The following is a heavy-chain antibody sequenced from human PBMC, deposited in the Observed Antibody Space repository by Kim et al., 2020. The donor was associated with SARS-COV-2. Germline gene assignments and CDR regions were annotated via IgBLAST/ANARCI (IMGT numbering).Heavy chain of an antibody. V-gene: IGHV1-8*01. CDR1: GYTFTSYD. J-gene: IGHJ6*02. CDR3: ARDYYDFWSGYYSPSPYGMDV. D-gene: IGHD3-3*01. Sequence: ASVKVSCKASGYTFTSYDINWVRQATGQGLEWMGWMNPNSGNTGYAQKFQGRVTMTRNTSISTAYMELSSLRSEDTAVYYCARDYYDFWSGYYSPSPYGMDVWGQGTTVTVSS. CDR2: MNPNSGNT.